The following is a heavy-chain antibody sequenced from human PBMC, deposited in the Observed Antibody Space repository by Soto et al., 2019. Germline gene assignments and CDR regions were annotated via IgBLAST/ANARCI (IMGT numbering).Heavy chain of an antibody. CDR2: ISSSSSYT. CDR3: ARAGRSSGYDAFDI. D-gene: IGHD3-22*01. V-gene: IGHV3-11*06. CDR1: GFTFGDYY. J-gene: IGHJ3*02. Sequence: GGSLRLSCAASGFTFGDYYMSWIRQAPGKGLEWVSYISSSSSYTNYADSVKGRFTISRDNAKNSLYLQMNSLRAEDTAVYYCARAGRSSGYDAFDIWGQGTMVTVSS.